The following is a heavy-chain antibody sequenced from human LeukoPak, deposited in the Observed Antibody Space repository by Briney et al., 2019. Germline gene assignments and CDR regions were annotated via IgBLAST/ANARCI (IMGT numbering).Heavy chain of an antibody. V-gene: IGHV3-53*04. Sequence: GESLRLSCAASGLTVSDNYMIWVRQALGKGLEWVSVTFESVNTPYSDSVKGRFTIPTHTSKTALYFQMNSLTGEHRALYYFTREGDANVAYALDYWRQGSLVSVPP. CDR1: GLTVSDNY. J-gene: IGHJ4*02. CDR2: TFESVNT. D-gene: IGHD3-16*01. CDR3: TREGDANVAYALDY.